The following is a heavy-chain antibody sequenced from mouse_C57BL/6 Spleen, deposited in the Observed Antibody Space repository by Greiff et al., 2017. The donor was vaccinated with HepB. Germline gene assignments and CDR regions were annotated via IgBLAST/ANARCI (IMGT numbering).Heavy chain of an antibody. Sequence: KLMESGGDLVKPGGSLKLSCAASGFPFSSYGLSWVRQTPDKRLEWVATISRGGSYIYYPNSVKGRFTIYRDNAKNTLYLQMSRLKSEDTAVYYCARHGTLTNWDGYFDVWGTGTTVTVSS. D-gene: IGHD4-1*01. CDR1: GFPFSSYG. V-gene: IGHV5-6*02. CDR2: ISRGGSYI. J-gene: IGHJ1*03. CDR3: ARHGTLTNWDGYFDV.